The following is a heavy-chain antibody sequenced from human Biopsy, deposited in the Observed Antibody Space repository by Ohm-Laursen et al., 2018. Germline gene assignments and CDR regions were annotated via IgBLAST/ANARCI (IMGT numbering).Heavy chain of an antibody. CDR3: ARDYDTSGYYYVS. Sequence: SETLSLTCTVSGGSISNNNYYWGWIRQPPGKGLEWIGSIFYRGSTHYKPSLKGRVNISVDTSKNQFSRKLNSVTAADTAVYYCARDYDTSGYYYVSWGQGTLVTVSS. J-gene: IGHJ5*02. D-gene: IGHD3-22*01. V-gene: IGHV4-39*01. CDR2: IFYRGST. CDR1: GGSISNNNYY.